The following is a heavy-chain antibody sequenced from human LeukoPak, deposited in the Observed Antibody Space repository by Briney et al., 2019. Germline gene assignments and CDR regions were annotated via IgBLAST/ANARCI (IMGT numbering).Heavy chain of an antibody. CDR3: ARGYLVDTAMAH. J-gene: IGHJ4*02. CDR2: ISGSSTTI. V-gene: IGHV3-48*01. Sequence: GGSLRLSCAASGFTFSSYYMSWVRQAPGKGLEWVSYISGSSTTIYYSDSVKGRFTVSRDNARNSLYLQMNSLRAEDTAVYYCARGYLVDTAMAHWGQGTLVTVSS. D-gene: IGHD5-18*01. CDR1: GFTFSSYY.